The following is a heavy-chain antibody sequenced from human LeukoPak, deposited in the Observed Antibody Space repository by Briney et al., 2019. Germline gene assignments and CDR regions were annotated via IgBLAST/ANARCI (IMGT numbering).Heavy chain of an antibody. CDR3: ARDGTEDY. CDR2: ISRYSNTI. V-gene: IGHV3-48*01. J-gene: IGHJ4*02. D-gene: IGHD1-26*01. CDR1: GFTFSNYS. Sequence: GGSLRLSCAASGFTFSNYSMNWVRQAPGKGLEWISYISRYSNTIYYADSVKGRFTISRDNAKNSLYLQMNGLRAEDTAMYYCARDGTEDYWGQGTLVTVSS.